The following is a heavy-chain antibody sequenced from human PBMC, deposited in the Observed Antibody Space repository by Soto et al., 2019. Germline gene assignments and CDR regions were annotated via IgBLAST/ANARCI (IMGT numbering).Heavy chain of an antibody. D-gene: IGHD6-6*01. CDR1: GGSISSYY. J-gene: IGHJ5*02. V-gene: IGHV4-59*08. Sequence: LLTQSQTLSLTCTVSGGSISSYYWSWIRQPPGKGLEWIGYIYYSGSTNYNPSLKSRVTISVDTSKNQFSLKLSSVTAADTAVYYCASAQREYSSSSDWFDPWGQGTLVTVSS. CDR3: ASAQREYSSSSDWFDP. CDR2: IYYSGST.